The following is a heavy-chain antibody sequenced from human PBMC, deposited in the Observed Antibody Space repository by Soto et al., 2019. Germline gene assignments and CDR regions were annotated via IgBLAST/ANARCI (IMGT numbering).Heavy chain of an antibody. J-gene: IGHJ6*02. CDR1: GGTFSSYA. CDR3: ARGILWFGVLVGMDV. D-gene: IGHD3-10*01. V-gene: IGHV1-69*13. Sequence: ASVKVSCKASGGTFSSYAISWVRQAPGQGLEWMGGIIPIFGTANYAQKFQGRVTITADESTSTAYMELSSLRSEDTAVYYCARGILWFGVLVGMDVWGQGTTVTAP. CDR2: IIPIFGTA.